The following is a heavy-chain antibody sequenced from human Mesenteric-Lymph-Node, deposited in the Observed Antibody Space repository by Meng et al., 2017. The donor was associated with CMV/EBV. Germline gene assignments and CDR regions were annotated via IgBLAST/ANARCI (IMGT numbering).Heavy chain of an antibody. Sequence: ASVKVSCKTSGYTFTSHYMHWVRQAPGQGLEWMGWINPNSGGTNYAQKFQGRVTMTRDTSISTAFMELSGLRSDDTALYYCARPFRGYYYYGMDVWGQGTTVTVSS. CDR2: INPNSGGT. J-gene: IGHJ6*02. CDR1: GYTFTSHY. CDR3: ARPFRGYYYYGMDV. V-gene: IGHV1-2*02. D-gene: IGHD3-16*01.